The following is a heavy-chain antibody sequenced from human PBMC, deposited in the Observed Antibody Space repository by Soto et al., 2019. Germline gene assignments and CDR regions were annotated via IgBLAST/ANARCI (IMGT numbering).Heavy chain of an antibody. V-gene: IGHV3-7*05. J-gene: IGHJ6*01. CDR2: IKQDGSEI. CDR3: ATPYRGDGFGYYGMEV. Sequence: GGSLRLSCAASGFTFRAFWMTWVRQAPGKGLEWVANIKQDGSEIYYVDSVKGRFTISRDNAKNSLYLQMNSLRAEDTAVYYCATPYRGDGFGYYGMEVWGQGTTVTVSS. CDR1: GFTFRAFW. D-gene: IGHD3-10*01.